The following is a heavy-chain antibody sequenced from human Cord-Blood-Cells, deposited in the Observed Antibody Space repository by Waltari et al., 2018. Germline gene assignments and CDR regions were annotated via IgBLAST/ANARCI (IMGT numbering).Heavy chain of an antibody. D-gene: IGHD5-18*01. J-gene: IGHJ4*02. CDR1: GFTFSSYA. V-gene: IGHV3-23*01. Sequence: EVQLLESGGGLVQPGGSLRLSCAASGFTFSSYAMRWVRQAPGKGLEWVSAISGSGGSTYYADSVKGRFTISRDNSKNTLYLQMNSLRAEDTAVYYCASGYSYGYYFDYWGQGTLVTVSS. CDR2: ISGSGGST. CDR3: ASGYSYGYYFDY.